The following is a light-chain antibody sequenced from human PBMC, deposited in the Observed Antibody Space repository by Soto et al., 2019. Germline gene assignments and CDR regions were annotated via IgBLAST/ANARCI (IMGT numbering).Light chain of an antibody. CDR3: QKYNSAMWT. J-gene: IGKJ1*01. CDR2: AAS. V-gene: IGKV1-27*01. Sequence: DIQMTQSPSSLSASVGDRVNITCRASQGISNYLAWYQQKPGKVPKLLIYAASTLQSGVPSRFSGSGSGTDFTLTISSLQPEEVATYYCQKYNSAMWTFGQGTKVDIK. CDR1: QGISNY.